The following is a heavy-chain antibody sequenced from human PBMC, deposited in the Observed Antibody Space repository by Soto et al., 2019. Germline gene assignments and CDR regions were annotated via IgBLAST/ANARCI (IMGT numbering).Heavy chain of an antibody. CDR2: IHYSGST. CDR1: GGSISGSY. V-gene: IGHV4-59*01. CDR3: TKYRRTDAEGYSFDY. J-gene: IGHJ4*02. Sequence: LSLTCTVSGGSISGSYWSWIRQTPGKVLEWDGYIHYSGSTNYNPSLKSRVTMSVDSAKXXXXLXXXSXTXXDTXAYFCTKYRRTDAEGYSFDYWGQGALVTVSS. D-gene: IGHD2-15*01.